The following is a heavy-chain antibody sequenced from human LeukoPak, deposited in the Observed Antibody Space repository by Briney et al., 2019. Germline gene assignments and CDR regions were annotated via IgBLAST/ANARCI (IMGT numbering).Heavy chain of an antibody. CDR2: IYYSGST. V-gene: IGHV4-59*01. CDR3: ARDHMPDLRTTGAFDI. Sequence: SETLPLTCTVSGGPISRYYWSWIWQPPGKGLEYIGYIYYSGSTNYNPSLKSRVIISVDMSKNQFSLKLSSVTAADTAVYFCARDHMPDLRTTGAFDIWGQGTMVTVSS. CDR1: GGPISRYY. J-gene: IGHJ3*02. D-gene: IGHD1-14*01.